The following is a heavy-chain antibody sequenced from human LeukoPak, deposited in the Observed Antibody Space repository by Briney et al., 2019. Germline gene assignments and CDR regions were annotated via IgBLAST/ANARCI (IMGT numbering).Heavy chain of an antibody. CDR1: GYTFTGYY. CDR2: IWYDGSNK. Sequence: SCKASGYTFTGYYMHWVRQAPGKGLEWVAVIWYDGSNKYYADSVKGRFTISRDNSKNTLYLQMNSLRAEDTAVYYCARAPRYDSSGYYYVGYFQHWGQGTLVTVSS. CDR3: ARAPRYDSSGYYYVGYFQH. V-gene: IGHV3-33*01. J-gene: IGHJ1*01. D-gene: IGHD3-22*01.